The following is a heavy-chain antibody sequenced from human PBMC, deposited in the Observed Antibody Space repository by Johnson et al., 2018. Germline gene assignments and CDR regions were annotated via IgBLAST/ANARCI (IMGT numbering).Heavy chain of an antibody. CDR2: IWVDGKNN. CDR1: GFTFSSYG. D-gene: IGHD3-9*01. J-gene: IGHJ6*02. Sequence: QVQLVESGGGVVQPGRSXRLSCAASGFTFSSYGMHWVRQAPGQGLAWVAGIWVDGKNNYEEDSVTGRFTNSRDNSKKTLYLQMTSLRAEDTAVYYCAREHYGILTGYSVFGGMDVWGQGTTVTVYS. CDR3: AREHYGILTGYSVFGGMDV. V-gene: IGHV3-33*01.